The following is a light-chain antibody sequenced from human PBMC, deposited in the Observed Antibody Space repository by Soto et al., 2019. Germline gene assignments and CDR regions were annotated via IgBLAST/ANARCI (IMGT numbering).Light chain of an antibody. CDR3: QSYDNSLSGFYV. Sequence: QAVVAQPPSASGTPGQRVIISCSGSSSNIGSNYVYWYQQFPGTAPKLLIYRNNQWPSGVPDRFSGSKSGTSASLAIIGLQAEDEADYYCQSYDNSLSGFYVFGTGTKLTVL. CDR1: SSNIGSNY. V-gene: IGLV1-47*01. J-gene: IGLJ1*01. CDR2: RNN.